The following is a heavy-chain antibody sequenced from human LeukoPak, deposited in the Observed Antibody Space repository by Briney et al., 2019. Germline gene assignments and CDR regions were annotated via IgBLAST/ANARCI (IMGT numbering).Heavy chain of an antibody. CDR3: ARGSWNYDY. CDR2: INHSGST. J-gene: IGHJ4*02. Sequence: SETLSLTCAVYGGSFSGYYWSWIRQPPGKGLEWIGEINHSGSTNYNPSLKSRVTISVDTSKNQSSLKLSSVTAADTAVYYCARGSWNYDYWGQGTLVTVSS. CDR1: GGSFSGYY. D-gene: IGHD1-7*01. V-gene: IGHV4-34*01.